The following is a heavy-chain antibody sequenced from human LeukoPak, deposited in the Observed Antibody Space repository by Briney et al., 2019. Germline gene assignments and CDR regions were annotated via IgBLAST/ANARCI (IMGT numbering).Heavy chain of an antibody. J-gene: IGHJ4*02. V-gene: IGHV4-61*02. CDR3: ARTGYYYGSGSYYFDY. CDR2: IYTSGST. CDR1: GGSISSGSYY. D-gene: IGHD3-10*01. Sequence: SETLSLTCTVSGGSISSGSYYWSWIRQPAGKGLEWIGRIYTSGSTNYNPSLKSRVTISVDTSKNQFSLKLSSVTAADTAVYYCARTGYYYGSGSYYFDYWGQGTLVTVSS.